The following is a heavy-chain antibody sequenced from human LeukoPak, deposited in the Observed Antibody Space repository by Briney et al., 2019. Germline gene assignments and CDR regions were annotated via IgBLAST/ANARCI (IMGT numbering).Heavy chain of an antibody. CDR2: FNREDDAP. D-gene: IGHD3-22*01. Sequence: ASVKVSCKVSGYSVNELSMHWVRQAPGLGLEWMGGFNREDDAPVYAQQLQGRVIMTEDTSTDTAYMELSSLRSEDTALYYCATLDSYYDTSGRPLLPDWGQGTLVTVSS. CDR3: ATLDSYYDTSGRPLLPD. V-gene: IGHV1-24*01. J-gene: IGHJ4*02. CDR1: GYSVNELS.